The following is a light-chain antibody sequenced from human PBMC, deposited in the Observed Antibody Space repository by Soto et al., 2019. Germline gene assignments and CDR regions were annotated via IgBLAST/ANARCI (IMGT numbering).Light chain of an antibody. V-gene: IGKV3-11*01. CDR2: DIS. CDR1: QSVGRF. J-gene: IGKJ4*01. Sequence: EIVLTQSPATLSLSPGERATLSCRASQSVGRFLAWYQQKVGQAPRLVICDISNRATGIPTRFSGSGSGTDFTLTITSLEPEDFAVYYCQQHSNWPLTFGGGTKVEIK. CDR3: QQHSNWPLT.